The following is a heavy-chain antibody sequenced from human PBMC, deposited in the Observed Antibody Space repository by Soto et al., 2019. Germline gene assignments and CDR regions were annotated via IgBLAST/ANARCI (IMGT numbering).Heavy chain of an antibody. D-gene: IGHD3-3*02. CDR1: GDSIISSDFY. J-gene: IGHJ5*02. V-gene: IGHV4-39*01. CDR3: ARHSLALRKNNWFDP. Sequence: SETLSLTCTVSGDSIISSDFYWGWVRQPPGKGPEWIGSIFYLGSSYYNPSLKSRVTMSVDTSKNQFSLRLRSVTAADTALYFCARHSLALRKNNWFDPWGQGIMVTVSS. CDR2: IFYLGSS.